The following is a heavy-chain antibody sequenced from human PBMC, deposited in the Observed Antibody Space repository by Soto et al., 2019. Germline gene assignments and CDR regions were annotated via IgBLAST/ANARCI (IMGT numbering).Heavy chain of an antibody. Sequence: QVVLQEAGSGLVKPSQTLSLTCAVSGDSISSSGYSWNWIRQSSGKGLEWIGFMHHAGSTFSNPSHDTRVNISLGMCKNECSLRLTSVTAADTAVYDCARGISNYFGWARLHPWAQGILVTLSA. CDR2: MHHAGST. V-gene: IGHV4-30-2*06. D-gene: IGHD3-10*01. J-gene: IGHJ5*02. CDR1: GDSISSSGYS. CDR3: ARGISNYFGWARLHP.